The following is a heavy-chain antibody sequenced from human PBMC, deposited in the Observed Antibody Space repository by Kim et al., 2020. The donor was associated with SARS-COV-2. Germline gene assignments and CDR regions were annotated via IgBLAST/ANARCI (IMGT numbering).Heavy chain of an antibody. CDR3: ARRGGLLPVPAFDY. CDR1: GGSFSGYY. D-gene: IGHD3-10*01. CDR2: INHSGST. V-gene: IGHV4-34*01. Sequence: SETLSLTCAVYGGSFSGYYWSWIRQPPGKGLEWIGEINHSGSTNYNPSLKSRVTISVDTSKNQFSLKLSSVTAADTAVYYCARRGGLLPVPAFDYWGQGTLVTVSS. J-gene: IGHJ4*02.